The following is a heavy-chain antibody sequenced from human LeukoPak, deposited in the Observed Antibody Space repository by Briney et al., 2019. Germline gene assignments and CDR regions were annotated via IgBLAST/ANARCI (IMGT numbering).Heavy chain of an antibody. V-gene: IGHV3-23*01. CDR1: GFTFSSYA. CDR3: AKGSGIAVAGNFDY. D-gene: IGHD6-19*01. J-gene: IGHJ4*02. CDR2: ISGSGGST. Sequence: PGGSLRLSCAASGFTFSSYAMSWVRQAPGKGLEWTPAISGSGGSTYYADSVKGRFTISRDNSKNTLYLQMNSLRAEDTAVYYCAKGSGIAVAGNFDYWGQGTLVTVSS.